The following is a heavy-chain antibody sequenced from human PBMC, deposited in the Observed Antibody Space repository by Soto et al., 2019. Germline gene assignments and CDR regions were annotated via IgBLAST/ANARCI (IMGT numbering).Heavy chain of an antibody. CDR1: GYTFASYA. J-gene: IGHJ4*02. Sequence: PSVKVSCKASGYTFASYAIIWMRQAPGQGLEWMGWISAYNGNTNYAQKLQGRVTMTTDTSTSTAYMELRSLRSDDTAVYYCARDPPPPDYWGQGTLVTVSS. CDR3: ARDPPPPDY. CDR2: ISAYNGNT. V-gene: IGHV1-18*01.